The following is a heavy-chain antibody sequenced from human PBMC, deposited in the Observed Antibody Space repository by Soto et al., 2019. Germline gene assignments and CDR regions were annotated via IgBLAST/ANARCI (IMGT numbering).Heavy chain of an antibody. CDR3: RVGVAD. CDR2: LSFDASKK. V-gene: IGHV3-30*03. CDR1: GFNFSAYG. J-gene: IGHJ4*02. D-gene: IGHD1-26*01. Sequence: QVQLVESGGGVVQPGRSLRLSCAASGFNFSAYGMHWVRQAPGTGLELVALLSFDASKKYYADSLKGRFTISRDASRTTLYLQMYSLRVEDTAVYYCRVGVADWGQGTRVTVSS.